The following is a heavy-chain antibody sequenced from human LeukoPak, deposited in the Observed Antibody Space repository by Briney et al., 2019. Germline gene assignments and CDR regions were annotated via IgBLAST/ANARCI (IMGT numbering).Heavy chain of an antibody. Sequence: SETLSPTCTVSGGSISSYYWSWIRQPPGKGLEWIGYIYYSGSTSYNPSLKSRVTISVNTSKNQFSLQLNSVTPEDTAVYYCARGRYSSSWNFDYWGQGTLVTVSS. J-gene: IGHJ4*02. D-gene: IGHD6-13*01. CDR3: ARGRYSSSWNFDY. CDR1: GGSISSYY. CDR2: IYYSGST. V-gene: IGHV4-59*12.